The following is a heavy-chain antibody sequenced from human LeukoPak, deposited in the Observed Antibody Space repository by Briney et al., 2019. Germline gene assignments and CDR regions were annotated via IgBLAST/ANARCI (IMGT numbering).Heavy chain of an antibody. D-gene: IGHD5-12*01. CDR3: ARDPVLESSGYDPLYMDV. V-gene: IGHV3-21*01. CDR2: ISSSSYI. J-gene: IGHJ6*03. Sequence: GGSLRLSCAASGFTFSSYSMNWVRQAPGKGLEWVSSISSSSYIYYADSVKGRFTISRDNAKNSLYLQMNSLRAEDTAVYYCARDPVLESSGYDPLYMDVWGKGTTVTASS. CDR1: GFTFSSYS.